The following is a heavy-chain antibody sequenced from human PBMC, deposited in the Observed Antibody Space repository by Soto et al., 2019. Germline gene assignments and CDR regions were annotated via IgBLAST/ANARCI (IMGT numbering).Heavy chain of an antibody. CDR2: IYPYDSDT. CDR1: GYSFTSYW. V-gene: IGHV5-51*01. Sequence: PGESLKISCKTSGYSFTSYWIGWVRQMPGKGREWMGNIYPYDSDTRYSPSFQGQVTISADTSITTAYLQWSGLRASDTAMYFCARHLVGSTRGNFDYWGQGTLVTDSS. CDR3: ARHLVGSTRGNFDY. J-gene: IGHJ4*01. D-gene: IGHD2-2*01.